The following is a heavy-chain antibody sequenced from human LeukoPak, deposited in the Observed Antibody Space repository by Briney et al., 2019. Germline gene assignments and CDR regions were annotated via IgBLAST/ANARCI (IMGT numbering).Heavy chain of an antibody. CDR2: INTNTGNP. CDR1: GYTFTSYA. V-gene: IGHV7-4-1*02. D-gene: IGHD3-10*01. J-gene: IGHJ4*02. CDR3: ARVVRGSSVYRYYFDY. Sequence: ASVTVSCKASGYTFTSYAMNWVRQAPGQGLEWMGWINTNTGNPTYAQGFTGRFVFSLDTSVSTAYLQISSLKAEDIAVYYCARVVRGSSVYRYYFDYWAREPWSPSPQ.